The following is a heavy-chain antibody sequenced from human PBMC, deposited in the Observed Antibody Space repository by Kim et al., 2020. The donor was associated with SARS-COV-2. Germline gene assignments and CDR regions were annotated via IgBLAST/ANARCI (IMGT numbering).Heavy chain of an antibody. CDR1: GFTFSSYG. CDR3: AKDLALYDFWSVRDAFDI. D-gene: IGHD3-3*01. CDR2: ISYDGSNK. V-gene: IGHV3-30*18. J-gene: IGHJ3*02. Sequence: GGSLRLSCAASGFTFSSYGMHWVRQAPGKGLEWVAVISYDGSNKYYADSVKGRFTISRDNSKNTLYLQMNSLRAEDTAVYYCAKDLALYDFWSVRDAFDIWGQGTLVTVSS.